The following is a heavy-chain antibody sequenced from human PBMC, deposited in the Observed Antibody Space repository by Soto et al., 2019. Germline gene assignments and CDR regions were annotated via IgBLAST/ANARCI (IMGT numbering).Heavy chain of an antibody. Sequence: QVQLVESGGGVVQPGRSLRLSCAASGFTLNRYDMYWVRQAPGKGLEWVAVTWYDGSKTYYGESVKGRFTDSRDNSKNTVYLQIDSLRAEDTAVYYCARDLNVQQAWLRSEYDHWGQGTLFTVSS. CDR3: ARDLNVQQAWLRSEYDH. CDR1: GFTLNRYD. D-gene: IGHD5-12*01. J-gene: IGHJ4*02. CDR2: TWYDGSKT. V-gene: IGHV3-33*01.